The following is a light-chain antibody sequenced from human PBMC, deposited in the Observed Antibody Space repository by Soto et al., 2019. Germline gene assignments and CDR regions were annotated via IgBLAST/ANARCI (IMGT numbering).Light chain of an antibody. Sequence: EIVLTQSPGTLSLSPGERATLSCRASQSVSSSYLAWYQQKPGQAPRLLIYGASSRATGIPDRFSGSGSGTDFTLTISRLEPEDFAVYYCQQYGSSSSLTFGGGNKVEIK. CDR3: QQYGSSSSLT. CDR2: GAS. V-gene: IGKV3-20*01. CDR1: QSVSSSY. J-gene: IGKJ4*01.